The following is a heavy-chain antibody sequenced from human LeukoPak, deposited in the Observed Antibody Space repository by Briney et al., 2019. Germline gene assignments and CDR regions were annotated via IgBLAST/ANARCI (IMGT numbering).Heavy chain of an antibody. Sequence: SETLSLTCTVSAGSINPFYWDWIRQSPGKGLEWIGYIYHTGITDYNPSFKSRVTISVDTSKNQISLNLISLTAADTAVYYCARDEGAMGDFWRGPSIWGGGALVTVSS. CDR2: IYHTGIT. CDR3: ARDEGAMGDFWRGPSI. J-gene: IGHJ4*02. CDR1: AGSINPFY. D-gene: IGHD3-3*01. V-gene: IGHV4-59*01.